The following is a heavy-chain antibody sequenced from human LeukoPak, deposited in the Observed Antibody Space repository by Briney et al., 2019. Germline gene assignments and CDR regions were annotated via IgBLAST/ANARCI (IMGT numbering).Heavy chain of an antibody. V-gene: IGHV4-4*07. J-gene: IGHJ4*02. CDR3: ARVTLSGWHYYFDY. CDR1: GGSISSYY. D-gene: IGHD6-19*01. Sequence: SETLSLTCTVSGGSISSYYWSWIRQPAGKGLEWIGRIYTSGTTNYNPSLKSRVTTSVDTSKNQFSLKLSSVTAADTAVYYCARVTLSGWHYYFDYWGQGTLVTVSS. CDR2: IYTSGTT.